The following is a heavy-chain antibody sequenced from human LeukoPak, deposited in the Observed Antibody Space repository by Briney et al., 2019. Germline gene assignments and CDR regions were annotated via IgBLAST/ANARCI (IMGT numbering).Heavy chain of an antibody. CDR1: GFTFSSYG. D-gene: IGHD6-13*01. J-gene: IGHJ4*02. V-gene: IGHV3-30*02. Sequence: GGSLRLSCAASGFTFSSYGMHWVRQAPGKGLEWVAFIRYDGSNKYYADSVKGRFTISRDDSKNTLYLQMNSLRAEDTAVYYCAKDLIAAAGTNLDYWGQGTLVTVSS. CDR2: IRYDGSNK. CDR3: AKDLIAAAGTNLDY.